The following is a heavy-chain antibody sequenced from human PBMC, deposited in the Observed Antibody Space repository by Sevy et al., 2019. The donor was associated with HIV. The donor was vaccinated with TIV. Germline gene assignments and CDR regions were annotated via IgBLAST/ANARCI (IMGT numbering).Heavy chain of an antibody. CDR1: GGSISSSSYY. V-gene: IGHV4-39*01. D-gene: IGHD3-16*01. CDR3: ARLPPLSGNVDLDY. Sequence: SETLSLTCTVSGGSISSSSYYWGWIRQPPGKGLEWIGSIYYSGSTYYNPSLKSRVTISVDTSKNQFSLKLSSVTAADTAVYYCARLPPLSGNVDLDYWGQGTLVTVSS. J-gene: IGHJ4*02. CDR2: IYYSGST.